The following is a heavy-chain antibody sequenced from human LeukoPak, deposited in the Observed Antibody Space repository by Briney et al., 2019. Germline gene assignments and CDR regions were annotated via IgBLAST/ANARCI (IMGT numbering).Heavy chain of an antibody. D-gene: IGHD3-22*01. CDR1: GFSLSTSGVG. V-gene: IGHV2-5*02. J-gene: IGHJ4*02. CDR2: IYWDDDK. CDR3: AHSGYYYDSSGKGFRVRKDFDY. Sequence: SGPTLVKPTQTLTLTCTFSGFSLSTSGVGVGWIRQPPGKALEWLAPIYWDDDKRYSPSLKSRLTITKDTSKNQVVLTMTNMDPVDTATYYCAHSGYYYDSSGKGFRVRKDFDYWGQGTLVTVSS.